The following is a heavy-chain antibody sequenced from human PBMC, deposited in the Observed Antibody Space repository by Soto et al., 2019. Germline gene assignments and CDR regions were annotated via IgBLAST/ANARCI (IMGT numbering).Heavy chain of an antibody. Sequence: QVQLEESGGGVVQPGRSLRLSCAASGFTFNTYGMHWVRQAPGKGLEWVSVIWYDGSKIHYADSVKSRFTISRDNSKNTLYLQMNSLRAEDTAVYYCARDGGYGMDVWGQGTTVTVSS. CDR1: GFTFNTYG. D-gene: IGHD2-15*01. CDR2: IWYDGSKI. CDR3: ARDGGYGMDV. V-gene: IGHV3-33*01. J-gene: IGHJ6*02.